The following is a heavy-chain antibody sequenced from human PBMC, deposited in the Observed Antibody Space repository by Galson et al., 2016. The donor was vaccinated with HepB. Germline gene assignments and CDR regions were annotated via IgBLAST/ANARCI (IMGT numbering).Heavy chain of an antibody. CDR2: ISAYNGDT. CDR1: GYTFTSYG. J-gene: IGHJ6*02. CDR3: ARGGGSAYYGMDV. D-gene: IGHD1-26*01. Sequence: SVKVSCKASGYTFTSYGISWVRQAPGQGLEWMGWISAYNGDTNCAQKLQGRVTVTTDTSASTAYMELRSLRSDDTAVYYCARGGGSAYYGMDVWGQGTLVTVSS. V-gene: IGHV1-18*01.